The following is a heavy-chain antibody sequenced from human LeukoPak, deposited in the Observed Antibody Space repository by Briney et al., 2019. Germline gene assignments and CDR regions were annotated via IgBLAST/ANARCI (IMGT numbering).Heavy chain of an antibody. D-gene: IGHD2-15*01. CDR3: AKARGGYVFDC. Sequence: PGGSLRLSCAASGFTFSSYAMNWVRQAPGKGLEWVSTISSNGINTYYADSVKGRFTVSRDNSKNTVYLQMNGLRAEDTAMYYCAKARGGYVFDCWGQGTLVTVSS. V-gene: IGHV3-23*01. J-gene: IGHJ4*02. CDR1: GFTFSSYA. CDR2: ISSNGINT.